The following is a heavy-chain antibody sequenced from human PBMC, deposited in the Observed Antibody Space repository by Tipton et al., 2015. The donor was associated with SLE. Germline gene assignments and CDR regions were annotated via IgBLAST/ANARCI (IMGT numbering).Heavy chain of an antibody. CDR2: IYTSGST. V-gene: IGHV4-61*09. J-gene: IGHJ1*01. D-gene: IGHD1-26*01. CDR3: ARGSGAYRAEYFQP. CDR1: GGSISSGSYF. Sequence: TLSLTCIVSGGSISSGSYFWSWIRQPAGKGLEWIGHIYTSGSTNYNPSLKSRVIISLDTSKNQFSLKLSSVTAADTAVYYCARGSGAYRAEYFQPWGQGTLVTVSS.